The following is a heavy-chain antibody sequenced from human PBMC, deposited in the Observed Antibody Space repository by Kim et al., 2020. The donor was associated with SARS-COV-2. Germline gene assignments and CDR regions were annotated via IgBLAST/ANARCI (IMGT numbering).Heavy chain of an antibody. D-gene: IGHD2-15*01. Sequence: GGSLRLSCAASGFTFSSYEMNWVRQAPGKGLEWVSYISSSGSTIYYADSVKGRFTISRDNAKNSLYLQMNSLRAEDTAVYYCARLLEGYCSGGSCDYYYYGMDVWGQGTTVTVSS. CDR3: ARLLEGYCSGGSCDYYYYGMDV. CDR2: ISSSGSTI. CDR1: GFTFSSYE. J-gene: IGHJ6*02. V-gene: IGHV3-48*03.